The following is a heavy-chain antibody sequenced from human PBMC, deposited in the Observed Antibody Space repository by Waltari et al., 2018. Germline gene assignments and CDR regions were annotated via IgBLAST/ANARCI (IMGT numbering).Heavy chain of an antibody. CDR1: GGTLSSYA. V-gene: IGHV1-69*12. Sequence: QVQLVQSGAEVKKPGSSVKVSCKASGGTLSSYAIRWVRQAPGQGLEWRGVVCPSLVTASYAQRFQCRVTVTADESTSTACMELSSLRSEDTAGYYLAGLYSYDSRYDYWGQGTLVTVSS. D-gene: IGHD5-18*01. J-gene: IGHJ4*02. CDR3: AGLYSYDSRYDY. CDR2: VCPSLVTA.